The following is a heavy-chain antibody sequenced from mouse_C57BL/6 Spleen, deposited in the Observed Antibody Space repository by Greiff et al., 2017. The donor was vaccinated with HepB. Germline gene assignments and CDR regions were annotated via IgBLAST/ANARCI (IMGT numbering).Heavy chain of an antibody. Sequence: EVKLMESGPGLVKPSQSLSLTCSVTGYSITSGYYWNWIRQFPGNNLEWMGYISYDGSNNYNPSLKNRISITRDTAKNQFFLKLNSVTTEDTATYYCARDDDGYYEAYWGQGTLVTVSA. J-gene: IGHJ3*01. CDR2: ISYDGSN. V-gene: IGHV3-6*01. CDR3: ARDDDGYYEAY. D-gene: IGHD2-3*01. CDR1: GYSITSGYY.